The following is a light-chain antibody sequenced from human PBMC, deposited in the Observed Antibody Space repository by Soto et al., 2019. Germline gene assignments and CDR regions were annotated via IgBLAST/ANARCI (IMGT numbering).Light chain of an antibody. CDR1: QSVTTY. J-gene: IGKJ1*01. V-gene: IGKV1-39*01. CDR2: AAS. CDR3: QQSYIDPWT. Sequence: DIQMTQSPSSLSASVGDRVTISCRASQSVTTYLNWYQQKPGKAPNLLIYAASTLKSGVPSRFSGSGYGTDFTLTISSLQPEDFATYYCQQSYIDPWTFGRGTTMEIK.